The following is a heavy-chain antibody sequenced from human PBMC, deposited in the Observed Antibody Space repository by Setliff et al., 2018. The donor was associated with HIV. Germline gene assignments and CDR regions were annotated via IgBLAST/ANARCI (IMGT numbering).Heavy chain of an antibody. J-gene: IGHJ4*02. CDR3: ARERSRGYTDPPRFDY. V-gene: IGHV4-38-2*02. D-gene: IGHD5-18*01. CDR2: LHYSGST. Sequence: SETLSLTCAVSGYSISSGYFWGWIRQPPGKGLEWIGSLHYSGSTSYNPSLRSRVTISVDTSKNQFSLRLTSVTAADTAVYYCARERSRGYTDPPRFDYWGQGTLVTVSS. CDR1: GYSISSGYF.